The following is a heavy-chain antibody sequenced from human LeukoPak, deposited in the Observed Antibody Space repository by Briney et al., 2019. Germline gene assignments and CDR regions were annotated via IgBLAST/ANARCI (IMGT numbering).Heavy chain of an antibody. D-gene: IGHD3-10*01. Sequence: LSQTLSLTCAISGDSVSSNSAAWNWIRQSPSRGLEWLGRTYYRSKWYNDYAVSVKSRITINPDTSKNQFSLQLNSVTPEDTAVYYCAREGRDYYGSGSYYFFDYWGQGTLVTVSS. V-gene: IGHV6-1*01. CDR1: GDSVSSNSAA. J-gene: IGHJ4*02. CDR3: AREGRDYYGSGSYYFFDY. CDR2: TYYRSKWYN.